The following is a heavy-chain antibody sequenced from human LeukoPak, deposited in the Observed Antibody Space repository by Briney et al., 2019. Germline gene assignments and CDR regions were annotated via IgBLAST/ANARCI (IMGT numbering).Heavy chain of an antibody. J-gene: IGHJ4*02. V-gene: IGHV4-59*01. CDR2: IYYSGST. D-gene: IGHD4-17*01. CDR1: GGSISSYY. Sequence: PSETLSLTCTVSGGSISSYYWSWIRQPPGKGLKWIGYIYYSGSTNYNPSLKSRVTISVDTSKNQFSLKLSSVTAADTAVYYCARNRDYGDYGGFDYWGQGTLVTVSS. CDR3: ARNRDYGDYGGFDY.